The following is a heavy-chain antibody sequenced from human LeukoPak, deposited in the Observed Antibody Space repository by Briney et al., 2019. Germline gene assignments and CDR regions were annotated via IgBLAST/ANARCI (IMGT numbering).Heavy chain of an antibody. D-gene: IGHD3-10*02. J-gene: IGHJ6*04. V-gene: IGHV3-48*03. CDR1: GFTFSSYE. CDR3: AELGITMIGGV. CDR2: ISSSGSTI. Sequence: GGPLRLSCAASGFTFSSYEMNWVRQAPGKGLEWVSYISSSGSTIYYADSVKGRFAISRDNAKNSLYLQMNSLRAEDTAVYYCAELGITMIGGVWGKGTTVTISS.